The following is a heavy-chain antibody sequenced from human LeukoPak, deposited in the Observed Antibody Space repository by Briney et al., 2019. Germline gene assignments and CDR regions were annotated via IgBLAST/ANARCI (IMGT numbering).Heavy chain of an antibody. J-gene: IGHJ4*02. V-gene: IGHV4-4*09. CDR2: IYTSEST. CDR1: GCSISSYY. Sequence: SETLSLTCTVSGCSISSYYWSWIRQPPGKGLEWIGYIYTSESTNYNPSLKSRVTISVDTSKNQFSLKLSSVTAADTAVYYCARHGVGGSGSYYSFDYWGQGTLVTVSS. CDR3: ARHGVGGSGSYYSFDY. D-gene: IGHD3-10*01.